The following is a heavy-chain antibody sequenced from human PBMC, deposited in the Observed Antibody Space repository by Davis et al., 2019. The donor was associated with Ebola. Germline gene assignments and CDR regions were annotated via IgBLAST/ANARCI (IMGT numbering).Heavy chain of an antibody. V-gene: IGHV1-2*02. CDR3: ASAKGGTERPHYYYGMDV. CDR1: GYTFTGYY. D-gene: IGHD2-15*01. CDR2: INPNSGGT. J-gene: IGHJ6*02. Sequence: ASVKVSCKASGYTFTGYYMHWVRQAPGQGLEWMGWINPNSGGTNYAQKFQGRVTMTRDTSISTAYMELSRLRSDDTAVYYCASAKGGTERPHYYYGMDVWGQGTTVTVFS.